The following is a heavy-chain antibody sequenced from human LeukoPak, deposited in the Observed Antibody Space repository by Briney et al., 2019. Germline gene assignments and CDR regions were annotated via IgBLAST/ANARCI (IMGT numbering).Heavy chain of an antibody. Sequence: SETLSPTCTVSGGSISSYYWSWIRQPPGKGLEWIGYIYYSGSTNYNPSLKSRVTISVDTSKNQFSLKLSSVTAADTAVYYCARGDSGYDQFDYWGQGTLVTVSS. CDR2: IYYSGST. D-gene: IGHD5-12*01. CDR1: GGSISSYY. J-gene: IGHJ4*02. V-gene: IGHV4-59*01. CDR3: ARGDSGYDQFDY.